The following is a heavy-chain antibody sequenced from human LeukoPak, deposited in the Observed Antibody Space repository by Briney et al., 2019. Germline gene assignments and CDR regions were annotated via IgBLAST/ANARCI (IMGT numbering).Heavy chain of an antibody. CDR2: IYYSGST. CDR3: AREPNRITMVRGGELDY. CDR1: GGSISSSSYY. J-gene: IGHJ4*02. V-gene: IGHV4-39*02. D-gene: IGHD3-10*01. Sequence: SETLSLTCTVSGGSISSSSYYWGWIRQPPGKGLEWIGSIYYSGSTYYNPSLKSRVTISVDTSKNQFSLKLSSVTAADTAVYYCAREPNRITMVRGGELDYWGQGTLVTVSS.